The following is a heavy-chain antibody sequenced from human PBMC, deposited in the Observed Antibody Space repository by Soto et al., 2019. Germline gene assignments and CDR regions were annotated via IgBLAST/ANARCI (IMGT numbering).Heavy chain of an antibody. J-gene: IGHJ4*02. D-gene: IGHD2-2*01. CDR3: AKDLGRSSWIVVVPAAIDY. Sequence: EVQLLESGGGLVQPGGSLRLSCAASGFTFSSYAMSWVRQAPGKGLEWVSAISGSGGSTYYADSVKGRFTISRDNSKNTLYLQMNSLRAEDTAVYYCAKDLGRSSWIVVVPAAIDYWGQGTLVTVSS. CDR1: GFTFSSYA. CDR2: ISGSGGST. V-gene: IGHV3-23*01.